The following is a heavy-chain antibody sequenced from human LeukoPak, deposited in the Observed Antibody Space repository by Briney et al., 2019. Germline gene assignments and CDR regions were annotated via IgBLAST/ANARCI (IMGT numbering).Heavy chain of an antibody. D-gene: IGHD2-15*01. CDR3: ARVNHWVAATKGAFDI. CDR1: GYTFTGYY. V-gene: IGHV1-2*02. Sequence: GASVKVSCKASGYTFTGYYMHWVRQAPGQGLEWMGWINPNSGGTNYAQKFQGRVTMNRDTSISTAYMELSRLRSDDTAVYYCARVNHWVAATKGAFDIWGQGTMVTVSS. J-gene: IGHJ3*02. CDR2: INPNSGGT.